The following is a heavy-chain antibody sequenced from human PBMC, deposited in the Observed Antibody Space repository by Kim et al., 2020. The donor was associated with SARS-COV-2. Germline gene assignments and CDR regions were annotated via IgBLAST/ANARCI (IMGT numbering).Heavy chain of an antibody. CDR1: GGTFSSYT. CDR2: IIPILGIA. D-gene: IGHD3-10*01. CDR3: ARDGPLWFGELDA. Sequence: SVKVSCKASGGTFSSYTISWVRQAPGQGLEWMGRIIPILGIANYAQKFQGRVTITADKSTSTAYMELSTLRSEDTAVYYCARDGPLWFGELDAWGQGTLVTVSS. J-gene: IGHJ5*02. V-gene: IGHV1-69*04.